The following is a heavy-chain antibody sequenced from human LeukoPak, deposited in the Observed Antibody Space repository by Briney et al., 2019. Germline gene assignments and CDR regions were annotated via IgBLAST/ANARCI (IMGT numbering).Heavy chain of an antibody. J-gene: IGHJ4*02. CDR2: FYYSGST. V-gene: IGHV4-39*01. D-gene: IGHD3-10*01. Sequence: TSETLSLTCTVSGGSITSSNYYWGWIRQPPGKGLEWIGSFYYSGSTNYNPSLKSRVTISVDTSKNQFSLKLSSVTAADTAVYYCVYYYGAGSVEYWGQGTLVTVSS. CDR1: GGSITSSNYY. CDR3: VYYYGAGSVEY.